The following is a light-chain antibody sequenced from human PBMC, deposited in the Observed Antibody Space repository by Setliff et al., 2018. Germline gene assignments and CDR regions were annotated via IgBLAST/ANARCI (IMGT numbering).Light chain of an antibody. CDR2: DVT. Sequence: QSALTQPRSVSGSPGQSATISCTGTTSDVGTYDFVSWYQEHPGKAPKLIIYDVTKRPSGVPDRFSGSKSGDTASLTISGLQAEDEADYYCCSYAPTYISVFGTGTKVTVL. V-gene: IGLV2-11*01. CDR1: TSDVGTYDF. CDR3: CSYAPTYISV. J-gene: IGLJ1*01.